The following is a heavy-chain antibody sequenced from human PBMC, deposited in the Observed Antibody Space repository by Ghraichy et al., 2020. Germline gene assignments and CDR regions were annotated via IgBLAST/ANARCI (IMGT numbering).Heavy chain of an antibody. D-gene: IGHD6-13*01. Sequence: GGSLRLSCAASGFTFSSYWMSWVRQAPGKGLEWVANIKQDGSEKYYVDSVKGRFTISRDNAKNSLYLQMNSLRAEDTAVYYCARVSPSSSSWYPPLYYYYYYMDVWGKGTTVTVSS. V-gene: IGHV3-7*03. CDR2: IKQDGSEK. CDR3: ARVSPSSSSWYPPLYYYYYYMDV. CDR1: GFTFSSYW. J-gene: IGHJ6*03.